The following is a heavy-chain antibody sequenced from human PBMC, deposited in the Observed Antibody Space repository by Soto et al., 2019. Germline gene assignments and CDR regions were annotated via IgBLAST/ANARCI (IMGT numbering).Heavy chain of an antibody. Sequence: ASVKVSCKASGGTFSSYAISWVRQAPGQGLEWMGGIIPIFGTANYAQKFQGRVTITADESTSTAYMELSSLRSEDTAVYYCARGGFVLVSAGFAAWAFDIWGQGTMVTVSS. CDR2: IIPIFGTA. CDR3: ARGGFVLVSAGFAAWAFDI. CDR1: GGTFSSYA. J-gene: IGHJ3*02. V-gene: IGHV1-69*13. D-gene: IGHD2-2*01.